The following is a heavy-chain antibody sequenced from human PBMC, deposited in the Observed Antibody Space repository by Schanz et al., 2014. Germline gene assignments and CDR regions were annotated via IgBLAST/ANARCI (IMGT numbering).Heavy chain of an antibody. J-gene: IGHJ4*02. CDR2: ISYDGSNK. CDR1: GFTFSNYP. CDR3: ATPPRY. V-gene: IGHV3-30*04. Sequence: QVQLVESGGGVGQPGRSLRLSCAASGFTFSNYPMHWVRQAPGKGLEWVTLISYDGSNKYYADSVKGRFTISRDNSKNTLYLQMNSLRAEDTAVYYCATPPRYWGQGTLVTVSS.